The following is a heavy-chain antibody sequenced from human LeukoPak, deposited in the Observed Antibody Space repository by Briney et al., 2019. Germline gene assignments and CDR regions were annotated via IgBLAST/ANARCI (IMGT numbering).Heavy chain of an antibody. Sequence: GGSLRLSCAASGFTFSSYAMSWVRQAPGKGLEWVSAISGSGGSTYYADSVKGRFTISRDNSKNTLYLQMNSLRAEDTAVYYCARDTKEWLVLIYYYYYGMDVWGQGTTVTVSS. CDR1: GFTFSSYA. J-gene: IGHJ6*02. CDR3: ARDTKEWLVLIYYYYYGMDV. CDR2: ISGSGGST. D-gene: IGHD6-19*01. V-gene: IGHV3-23*01.